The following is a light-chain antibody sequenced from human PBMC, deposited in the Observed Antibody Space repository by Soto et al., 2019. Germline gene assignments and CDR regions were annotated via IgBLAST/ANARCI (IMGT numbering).Light chain of an antibody. J-gene: IGLJ1*01. CDR3: WSYARSSRYA. CDR1: SSDVGGYNY. CDR2: DVS. Sequence: QSALTQPRSVTGSPGQSVTISCTGTSSDVGGYNYVSWYQQHPGKAPKLMIYDVSKRPSGVPDRFSGSKSGNTASLTISGLQAEDETDYYCWSYARSSRYAFGPWT. V-gene: IGLV2-11*01.